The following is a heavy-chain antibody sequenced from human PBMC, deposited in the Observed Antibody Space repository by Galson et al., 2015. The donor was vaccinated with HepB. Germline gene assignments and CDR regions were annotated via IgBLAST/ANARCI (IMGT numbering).Heavy chain of an antibody. V-gene: IGHV1-69*04. CDR2: IVPILGIA. D-gene: IGHD3-22*01. Sequence: SVKVSCKASGGTFSSYAISWVRQAPGQGLEWMGRIVPILGIANYAQKFQGRVTITADKSTSTAYMELSSLRSEDTAVYCCANSRAYYYDSSGYYDAFDIWGQGTMVTVSS. CDR1: GGTFSSYA. CDR3: ANSRAYYYDSSGYYDAFDI. J-gene: IGHJ3*02.